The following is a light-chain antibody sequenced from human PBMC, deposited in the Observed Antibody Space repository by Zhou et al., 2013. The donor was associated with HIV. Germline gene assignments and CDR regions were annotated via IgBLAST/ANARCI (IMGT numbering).Light chain of an antibody. CDR3: QQYNNWPKT. CDR1: QSVHSNY. V-gene: IGKV3-20*01. Sequence: EIVLTQSPGTLSLSPGERATLSCRASQSVHSNYLAWYQQKPGQAPRLLIFGASYRATGIPDRFSGSGSGTDFTLTISRLEPEDFAVYYCQQYNNWPKTFGQGTKVEIK. CDR2: GAS. J-gene: IGKJ1*01.